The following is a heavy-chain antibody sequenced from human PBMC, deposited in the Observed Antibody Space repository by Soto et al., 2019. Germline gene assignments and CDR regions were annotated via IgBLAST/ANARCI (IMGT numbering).Heavy chain of an antibody. CDR3: AREDYGDYSPFDY. CDR1: GGTFSSYT. Sequence: QVQLVQSGAEVKKPGSSVKVSCKASGGTFSSYTISWVRQAPGQGLEWMGRIIPILGIAHYAQNFQGRVKITADKSTSTAYMELSSLRSEDTAVDDCAREDYGDYSPFDYGGQGTLVTVSS. CDR2: IIPILGIA. V-gene: IGHV1-69*08. D-gene: IGHD4-17*01. J-gene: IGHJ4*02.